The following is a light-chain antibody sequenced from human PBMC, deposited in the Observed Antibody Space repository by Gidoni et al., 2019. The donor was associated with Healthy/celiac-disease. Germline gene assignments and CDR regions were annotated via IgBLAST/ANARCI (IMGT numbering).Light chain of an antibody. J-gene: IGKJ1*01. CDR3: PQYYSTPPA. Sequence: DIVMTQYPDSLAVSLGERATINCKSSQSVLYSSNNKNYLAWYQQKPGQPPKLLIYWASTRESGVPDRFSGSGSGTDFTLTISRLQAEDVAVYYCPQYYSTPPAFGQGTKVEIK. V-gene: IGKV4-1*01. CDR2: WAS. CDR1: QSVLYSSNNKNY.